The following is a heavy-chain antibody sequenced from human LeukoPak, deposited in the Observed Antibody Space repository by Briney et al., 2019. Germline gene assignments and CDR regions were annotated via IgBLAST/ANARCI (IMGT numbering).Heavy chain of an antibody. CDR2: INPNSGGT. Sequence: ASVKVSCKASGYTFTGYYMHWVRQAPGQGLEWMGWINPNSGGTNYAQKFQGRVTMTRDTSISTAYMELSRLRSDDTAVYYCARGHVATIKSVGTDVWGQGTTVTVSS. CDR3: ARGHVATIKSVGTDV. D-gene: IGHD5-12*01. V-gene: IGHV1-2*02. CDR1: GYTFTGYY. J-gene: IGHJ6*02.